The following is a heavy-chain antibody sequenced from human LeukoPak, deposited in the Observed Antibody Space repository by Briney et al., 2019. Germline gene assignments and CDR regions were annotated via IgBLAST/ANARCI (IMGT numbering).Heavy chain of an antibody. Sequence: GGSLRLSCAASGFTFSSYSMNWVRQAAGKGLEWVSYISSSSSTIYYADSVKGRFTTSRDNAKNSLYLQMNSLRAEDTAVYYCARVGGVVVTALYFQHWGQGTLVTVSS. CDR2: ISSSSSTI. J-gene: IGHJ1*01. CDR3: ARVGGVVVTALYFQH. CDR1: GFTFSSYS. V-gene: IGHV3-48*04. D-gene: IGHD2-21*02.